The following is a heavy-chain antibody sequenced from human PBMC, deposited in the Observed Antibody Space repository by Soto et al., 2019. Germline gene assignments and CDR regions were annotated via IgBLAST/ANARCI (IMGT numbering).Heavy chain of an antibody. J-gene: IGHJ6*02. CDR3: ARGQGAAIGDYYYHGMDV. D-gene: IGHD2-2*02. CDR2: IRSRANNFAT. CDR1: GPSFSSYA. Sequence: QLLESGGGFVQPGGSLHLSCEASGPSFSSYAMTWIRKTPGKGLEWVGRIRSRANNFATSSAASVKGRFTFSRDDSKNTAYLQMNTLKPEDTAVYYCARGQGAAIGDYYYHGMDVWGQGTTVTVSS. V-gene: IGHV3-73*01.